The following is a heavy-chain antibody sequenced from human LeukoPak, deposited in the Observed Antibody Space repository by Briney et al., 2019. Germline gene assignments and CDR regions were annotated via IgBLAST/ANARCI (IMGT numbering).Heavy chain of an antibody. CDR1: GFTFSSYG. V-gene: IGHV3-30*18. J-gene: IGHJ4*02. CDR2: ISYDGSNK. D-gene: IGHD5-24*01. Sequence: PGGSLRLSCAASGFTFSSYGMHWVRRAPGKGLEWVAVISYDGSNKYYAGSVKGRFTISRDNSRNTLYLQMNSLKAEDTAVYYCAKDQARWLQPDYWGQGTLVTVSS. CDR3: AKDQARWLQPDY.